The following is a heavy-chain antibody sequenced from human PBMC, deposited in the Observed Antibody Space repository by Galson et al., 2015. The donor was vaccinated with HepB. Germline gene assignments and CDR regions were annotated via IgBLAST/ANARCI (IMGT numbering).Heavy chain of an antibody. D-gene: IGHD3-3*01. CDR3: TKAPGDAITISGMAPGWFDP. CDR2: TIPLFGTA. J-gene: IGHJ5*02. V-gene: IGHV1-69*06. Sequence: SCKASGGSFSPHEISWVRQAPGQGLEWMGGTIPLFGTANYAQKFQARVTITADTSTNTAYMELTSLRPEDTAVYYCTKAPGDAITISGMAPGWFDPWGQGTLVTVS. CDR1: GGSFSPHE.